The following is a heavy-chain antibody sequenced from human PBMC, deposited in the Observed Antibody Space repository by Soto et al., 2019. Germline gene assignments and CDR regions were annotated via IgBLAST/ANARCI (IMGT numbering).Heavy chain of an antibody. V-gene: IGHV1-69*02. CDR3: ASSYGSGYRAFDY. J-gene: IGHJ4*02. CDR1: GDTFTFYS. D-gene: IGHD3-10*01. Sequence: QVQLVQSGAEVKRPGSSVKVSCKASGDTFTFYSINWVRQAPGLGLEWMGRINPILSMSNYAQRFQGRVTMIADKSTSTAYMELRSLRSEDTAIYYCASSYGSGYRAFDYWGQGALVTVSS. CDR2: INPILSMS.